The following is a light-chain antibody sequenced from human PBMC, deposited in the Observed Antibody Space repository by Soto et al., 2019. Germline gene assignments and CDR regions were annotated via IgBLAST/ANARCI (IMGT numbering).Light chain of an antibody. CDR1: QSVSSSY. V-gene: IGKV3-20*01. CDR2: GAS. Sequence: EIVLTQSPGTLSLSPGERATLSCRASQSVSSSYLAWYQQKPGQAPRLLIYGASNRATGIPDRFRGSGSGPDFTLTISRLEPEDFAVYYCQQYGSTPPYSFGQGTKLEIK. J-gene: IGKJ2*03. CDR3: QQYGSTPPYS.